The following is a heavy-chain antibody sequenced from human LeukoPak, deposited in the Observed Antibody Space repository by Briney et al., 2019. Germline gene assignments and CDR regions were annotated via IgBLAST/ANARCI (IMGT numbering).Heavy chain of an antibody. Sequence: SETLSLTCAVSGGSISSSNWWSWVRQPPGKGLEWIGEIYHSGSTNYNPSLKSRVTISVDKSKNQFSLKLSSVTAADTAVYYCARHVPRSAWYFDLWGRGTLVTVSS. V-gene: IGHV4-4*02. CDR2: IYHSGST. CDR1: GGSISSSNW. J-gene: IGHJ2*01. CDR3: ARHVPRSAWYFDL.